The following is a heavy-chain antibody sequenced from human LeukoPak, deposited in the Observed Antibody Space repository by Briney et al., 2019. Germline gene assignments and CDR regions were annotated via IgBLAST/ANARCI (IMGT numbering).Heavy chain of an antibody. CDR3: ARAIAVAAYNWFDP. V-gene: IGHV4-34*01. CDR2: INHSGST. J-gene: IGHJ5*02. CDR1: GGPFSGYY. D-gene: IGHD6-19*01. Sequence: SETLSLTCAVYGGPFSGYYWSWIRQPPGKGLEWIGEINHSGSTNYNPSLKSRVTISVDTSKNQFSLKLSSVTAADTAVYYCARAIAVAAYNWFDPWGQGTLVTVSS.